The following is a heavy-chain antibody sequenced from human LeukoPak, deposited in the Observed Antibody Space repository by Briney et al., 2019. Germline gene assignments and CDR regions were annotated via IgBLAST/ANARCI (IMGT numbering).Heavy chain of an antibody. CDR1: GFTFSTYG. D-gene: IGHD2-15*01. J-gene: IGHJ6*04. V-gene: IGHV3-30*03. CDR3: ARDGGCSSGSCSGMDV. CDR2: ISNDGSNK. Sequence: GRSLRLSCAASGFTFSTYGMHWVRQAPGKGPEWVAVISNDGSNKYYADSVKGRFTISRDNSKNTLYLQMNSLRDEDTAVYYCARDGGCSSGSCSGMDVWGKGTTVTVSS.